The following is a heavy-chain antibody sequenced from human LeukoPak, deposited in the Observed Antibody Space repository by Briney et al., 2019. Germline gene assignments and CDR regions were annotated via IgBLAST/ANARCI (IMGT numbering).Heavy chain of an antibody. D-gene: IGHD3-10*01. J-gene: IGHJ4*02. V-gene: IGHV3-9*01. Sequence: GGSLRLSCAAAGFTFDDYAMHWVRQAPGKGLEWVSGISWNSGSIGYADSVKGRFTISRDNAKNSLYLQMNSLRAEDTALYYCAKGFYGSGSANFDYWGQGTLVTVSS. CDR3: AKGFYGSGSANFDY. CDR2: ISWNSGSI. CDR1: GFTFDDYA.